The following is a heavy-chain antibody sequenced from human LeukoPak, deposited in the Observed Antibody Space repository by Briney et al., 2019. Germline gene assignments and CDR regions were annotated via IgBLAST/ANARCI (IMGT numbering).Heavy chain of an antibody. V-gene: IGHV4-39*01. CDR3: ARNGLQWFGELL. CDR2: IYYSGST. Sequence: SETLSLTCTVSGGSISSSSYYWGWIRQPPGKGLEWIGSIYYSGSTYYNPSLKSRVTISVDTSKNQFSLKLSSVTAADTAVYYCARNGLQWFGELLWGQGTLVTVSS. CDR1: GGSISSSSYY. D-gene: IGHD3-10*01. J-gene: IGHJ4*02.